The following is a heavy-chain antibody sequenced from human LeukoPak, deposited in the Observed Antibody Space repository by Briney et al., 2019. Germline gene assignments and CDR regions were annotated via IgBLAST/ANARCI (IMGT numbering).Heavy chain of an antibody. Sequence: PSETLSLTCTVSGGSISSSSYYWGWIRQPPGKGLEWIGSIYYSGSTYYNPSLKSRVTISVDTSKNQFSLKLSSVTAADTAMYYCARDSGEIDYWGQGTLVTVSS. D-gene: IGHD3-10*01. CDR3: ARDSGEIDY. CDR1: GGSISSSSYY. J-gene: IGHJ4*02. V-gene: IGHV4-39*07. CDR2: IYYSGST.